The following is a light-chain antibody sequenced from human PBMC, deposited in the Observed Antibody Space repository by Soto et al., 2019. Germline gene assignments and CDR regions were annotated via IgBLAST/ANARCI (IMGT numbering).Light chain of an antibody. J-gene: IGKJ5*01. Sequence: ESVLTQSPGTLSLSPGDRATLSCRASQSLGSGYLAWYQQKPGQAPRILIYAASTRATGIPDRFSGSGSGTDFSLTICRLEPEDFAVYYCQQRNNWPFTFGQGTRLEIK. CDR3: QQRNNWPFT. V-gene: IGKV3D-20*02. CDR2: AAS. CDR1: QSLGSGY.